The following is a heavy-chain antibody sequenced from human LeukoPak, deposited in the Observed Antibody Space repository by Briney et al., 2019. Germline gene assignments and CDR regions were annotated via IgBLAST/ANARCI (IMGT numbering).Heavy chain of an antibody. J-gene: IGHJ4*02. V-gene: IGHV3-66*02. CDR1: GFPINATY. D-gene: IGHD3-16*01. Sequence: GGSLRLSCTASGFPINATYVTWIRQAPGKRLEWVSIIFVGGGTFYSDSVKGRFSISRDNSKDTVYLQMNNLTGEDWGVYYCSGGGPQACICHWGQGTLVTASS. CDR2: IFVGGGT. CDR3: SGGGPQACICH.